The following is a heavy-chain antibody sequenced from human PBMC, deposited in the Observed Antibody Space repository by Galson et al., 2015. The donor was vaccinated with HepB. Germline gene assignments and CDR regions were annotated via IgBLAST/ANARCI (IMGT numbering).Heavy chain of an antibody. CDR3: ASSYGSLFV. D-gene: IGHD3-10*01. V-gene: IGHV4-39*01. Sequence: ETLSLTCIVSGGSMTRTDYYWNWIRQTPGKGLEWIGNIYHSGGTSSNPSLRSRVIISVDTSKNQFSLKLISVTAADTPVYYCASSYGSLFVWGQGTTVTVSS. J-gene: IGHJ6*02. CDR2: IYHSGGT. CDR1: GGSMTRTDYY.